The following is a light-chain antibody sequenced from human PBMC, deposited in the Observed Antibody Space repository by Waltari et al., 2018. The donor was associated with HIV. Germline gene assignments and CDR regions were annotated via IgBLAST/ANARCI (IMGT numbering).Light chain of an antibody. CDR3: QHYNNWPPWT. CDR1: QSISSN. CDR2: GAS. Sequence: EIVMTQSPATLSVPPGERATLSCRASQSISSNLAWYQQKPGQAPRLLIYGASTRATGIPARFSGSGSGTEFTLTISSLQSEDFALYYCQHYNNWPPWTFGQGTKVEIK. V-gene: IGKV3-15*01. J-gene: IGKJ1*01.